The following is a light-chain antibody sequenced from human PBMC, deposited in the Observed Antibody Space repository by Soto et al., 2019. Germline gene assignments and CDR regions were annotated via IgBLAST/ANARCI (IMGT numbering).Light chain of an antibody. J-gene: IGLJ2*01. CDR3: SSYTSSSTPRVV. CDR1: SSDVGDYNY. CDR2: DAN. V-gene: IGLV2-14*01. Sequence: QSALTQPASVSGSPGQSITISCTGTSSDVGDYNYVSWCQQHPGKAPKLMIYDANNRPSGVSNRFTGSKSGNTASLTISGLQAEDEADYYCSSYTSSSTPRVVFGGGTKLTVL.